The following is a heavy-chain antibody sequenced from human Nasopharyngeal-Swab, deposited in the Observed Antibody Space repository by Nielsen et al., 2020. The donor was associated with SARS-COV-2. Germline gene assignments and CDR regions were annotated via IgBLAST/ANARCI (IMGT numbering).Heavy chain of an antibody. J-gene: IGHJ5*02. CDR3: ARGGRGVVVPAAIGWFDP. Sequence: WVRQAPGQGLEWMGGIIPILGIATYAQKFQGRVTITADKSTSTAYMELSSLRSEDTAVYYCARGGRGVVVPAAIGWFDPWGQGTLVTVSS. D-gene: IGHD2-2*01. CDR2: IIPILGIA. V-gene: IGHV1-69*10.